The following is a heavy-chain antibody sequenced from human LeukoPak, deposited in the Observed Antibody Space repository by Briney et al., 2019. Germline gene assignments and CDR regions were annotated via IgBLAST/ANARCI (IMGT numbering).Heavy chain of an antibody. J-gene: IGHJ3*02. CDR2: IRVSDGAR. D-gene: IGHD1-7*01. V-gene: IGHV3-23*01. CDR1: GFTFPTYA. CDR3: ATEPRWELYSFDI. Sequence: GGSLRLSCVASGFTFPTYAMMWVRQAPGKGLEWVSSIRVSDGARFYADSVKGRFTTSRDNPKNTLSLQMNSLRAEDTAAYYCATEPRWELYSFDIWGQGTMVTVSS.